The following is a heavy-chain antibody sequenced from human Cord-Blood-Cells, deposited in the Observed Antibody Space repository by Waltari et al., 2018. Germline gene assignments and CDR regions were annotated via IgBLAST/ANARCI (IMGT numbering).Heavy chain of an antibody. Sequence: QVQLQESGPGLVKPSETLSLTCTVSGGSVSSGSYYWSWIRQPPGKGLEWIGYNNYSGSTNYNPSLKSRVTISVDTSKNQFSLKLSSVTAADTAVYYCANTKYCSGGSCYSFFDYWGQGTLVTVSS. CDR2: NNYSGST. CDR1: GGSVSSGSYY. V-gene: IGHV4-61*01. J-gene: IGHJ4*02. CDR3: ANTKYCSGGSCYSFFDY. D-gene: IGHD2-15*01.